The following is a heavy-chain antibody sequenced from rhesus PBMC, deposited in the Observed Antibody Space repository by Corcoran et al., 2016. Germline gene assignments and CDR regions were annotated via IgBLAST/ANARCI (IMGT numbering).Heavy chain of an antibody. CDR3: ARGQAATPCDY. V-gene: IGHV4-80*01. D-gene: IGHD4-29*01. CDR2: LKGNSEKT. J-gene: IGHJ4*01. CDR1: GSSISRNC. Sequence: QVQLQESGPGLVKPSVTLSLTCIVSGSSISRNCWSWIRQVPGKVLERIGELKGNSEKTNSHPHLKSRVTISKEATKNQHSLMLSSVTAAYAAMYHGARGQAATPCDYWGQGVLVTVSS.